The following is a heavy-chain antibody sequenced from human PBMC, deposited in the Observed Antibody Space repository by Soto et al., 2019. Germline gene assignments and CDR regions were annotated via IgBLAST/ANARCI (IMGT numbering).Heavy chain of an antibody. Sequence: SETLSLTCTFSGGSISSGGYYWSWIRQHPGKGLEWIGYIYYSGSTYYNPSLKSRVTVSVDTSKNQFSLKLSSVTAADTAVYYCARQSLRGYYDSSGSPAPDAFDIWGQGTMVTVSS. D-gene: IGHD3-22*01. CDR3: ARQSLRGYYDSSGSPAPDAFDI. V-gene: IGHV4-31*03. J-gene: IGHJ3*02. CDR2: IYYSGST. CDR1: GGSISSGGYY.